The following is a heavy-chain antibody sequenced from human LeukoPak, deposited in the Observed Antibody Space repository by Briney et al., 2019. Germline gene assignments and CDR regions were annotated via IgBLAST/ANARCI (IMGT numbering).Heavy chain of an antibody. V-gene: IGHV3-9*01. J-gene: IGHJ6*02. CDR1: GFTFDDYA. Sequence: PGRSLRLSCAASGFTFDDYAMHWVRQAPGKGLEWVSGISWNSGSIGYADSVKGRFTISRDNAKNSLYLQMNSLRAEDTALYYCAKDSNPYYYYYGMDVWGQGTTVTVSS. CDR2: ISWNSGSI. D-gene: IGHD4-4*01. CDR3: AKDSNPYYYYYGMDV.